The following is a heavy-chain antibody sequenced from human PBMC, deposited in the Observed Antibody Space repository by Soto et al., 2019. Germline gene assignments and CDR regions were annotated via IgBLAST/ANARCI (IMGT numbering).Heavy chain of an antibody. CDR1: GYTFTSYA. J-gene: IGHJ4*02. D-gene: IGHD3-22*01. Sequence: ASVKVSYKASGYTFTSYAMHWVRQAPGQRLEWMGWINAGNGNTKYSQKFQGRVTITRDTSASTAYMELSSLRSEDTAVYYCASSSGYYYVSAEFDYWGQGTLVTVSS. V-gene: IGHV1-3*01. CDR2: INAGNGNT. CDR3: ASSSGYYYVSAEFDY.